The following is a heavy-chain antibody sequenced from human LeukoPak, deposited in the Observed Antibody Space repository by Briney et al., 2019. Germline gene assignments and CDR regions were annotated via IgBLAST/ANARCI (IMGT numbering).Heavy chain of an antibody. CDR3: AKGLGGYRYYFDY. CDR2: ISGSGDNT. Sequence: PGGSLRLSCAASGFTFSSYAMSWVRQAPGKGLEWVSAISGSGDNTYYADSVKGRFTISRDNSKNTLHLQMNSLRAEDTAVYYCAKGLGGYRYYFDYWGQGTLVTVSS. J-gene: IGHJ4*02. D-gene: IGHD2-21*02. CDR1: GFTFSSYA. V-gene: IGHV3-23*01.